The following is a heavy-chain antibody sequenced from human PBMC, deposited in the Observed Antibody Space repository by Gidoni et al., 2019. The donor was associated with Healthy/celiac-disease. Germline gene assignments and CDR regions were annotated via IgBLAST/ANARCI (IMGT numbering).Heavy chain of an antibody. V-gene: IGHV3-21*01. Sequence: GKGLEWVSSISSSSSYIYYADSVKGRFTISRDNAKNSLYLQMNSLRAEDTAVYYCAREVVIAVAPLNAFDIWGQGTMVTVSS. D-gene: IGHD6-19*01. CDR3: AREVVIAVAPLNAFDI. J-gene: IGHJ3*02. CDR2: ISSSSSYI.